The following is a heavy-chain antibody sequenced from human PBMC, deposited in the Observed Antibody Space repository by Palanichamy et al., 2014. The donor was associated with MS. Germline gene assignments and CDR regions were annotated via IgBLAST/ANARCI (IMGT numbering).Heavy chain of an antibody. CDR2: IQSDGSSP. V-gene: IGHV3-74*01. J-gene: IGHJ4*02. D-gene: IGHD1-1*01. Sequence: EALLVESGGGLVQPGGSLRLSCAASGFAFDNYWMHWVRQVPGKGLVWVSRIQSDGSSPDYAASVKGRFTISRDNANNTLYLQVNSLRAEDTAMYYCARGLELDYWGQGTLVTVSS. CDR1: GFAFDNYW. CDR3: ARGLELDY.